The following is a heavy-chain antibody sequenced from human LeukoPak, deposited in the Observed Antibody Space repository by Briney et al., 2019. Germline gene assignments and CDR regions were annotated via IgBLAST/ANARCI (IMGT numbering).Heavy chain of an antibody. J-gene: IGHJ3*01. D-gene: IGHD3-10*01. Sequence: PGGSLRLSCAASGFIFTNYFMSWVRQAPGKGLEWVSDISGSGGSTYYADPVKGRFTISRDNSKNTLYLQMNSLRAEDAAVYYCARDGPAVPGQSRAFDVWGQGTMVTVSS. CDR2: ISGSGGST. CDR3: ARDGPAVPGQSRAFDV. V-gene: IGHV3-23*01. CDR1: GFIFTNYF.